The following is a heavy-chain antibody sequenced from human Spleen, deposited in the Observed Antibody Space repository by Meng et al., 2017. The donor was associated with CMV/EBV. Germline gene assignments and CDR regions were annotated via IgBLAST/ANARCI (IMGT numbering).Heavy chain of an antibody. CDR2: IRYDGSNK. Sequence: GGSLRLSCAASGFTFSSYGMHWVRQAPGKGLEWVAFIRYDGSNKYYADSVKGRFTISRDNSKNTLYLQMNSLRAEDTAVYYCAKDRIAARGWFDPWGQGTLVTVS. D-gene: IGHD6-6*01. V-gene: IGHV3-30*02. CDR1: GFTFSSYG. CDR3: AKDRIAARGWFDP. J-gene: IGHJ5*02.